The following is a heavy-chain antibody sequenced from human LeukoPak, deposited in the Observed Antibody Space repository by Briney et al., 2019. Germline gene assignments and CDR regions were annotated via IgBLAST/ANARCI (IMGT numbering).Heavy chain of an antibody. CDR1: GFTFSNYW. CDR2: IKQDGSEK. J-gene: IGHJ4*02. V-gene: IGHV3-7*02. D-gene: IGHD5-24*01. CDR3: ARAEGDGYNYQDY. Sequence: PGGSLRLSCAASGFTFSNYWMSWVRQAPGKGLEWVANIKQDGSEKYYVDSVKGRFTISRDNDKNSQYLQMNSLRAEDTAVYYCARAEGDGYNYQDYWGQGTLVTVSS.